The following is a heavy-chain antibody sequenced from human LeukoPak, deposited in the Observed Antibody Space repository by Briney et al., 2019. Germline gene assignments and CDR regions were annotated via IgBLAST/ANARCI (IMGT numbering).Heavy chain of an antibody. V-gene: IGHV1-2*02. CDR3: ARVRRPYCSSTSCPGPDAFDI. D-gene: IGHD2-2*01. CDR2: INPNSGGT. Sequence: ASVKVSCKASGYTFTGYYMHWGRQAPGQGLEWMGWINPNSGGTNYAQKFQGRVTMTRDTSISTAYMELSRLRSDDTAVYYCARVRRPYCSSTSCPGPDAFDIWGQGTMVTVSS. CDR1: GYTFTGYY. J-gene: IGHJ3*02.